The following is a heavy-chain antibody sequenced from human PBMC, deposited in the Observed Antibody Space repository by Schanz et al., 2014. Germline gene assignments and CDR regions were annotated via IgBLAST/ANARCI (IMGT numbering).Heavy chain of an antibody. J-gene: IGHJ4*02. CDR1: GFSFSSYS. CDR3: VKDRGFSYGGTWYTHHDS. Sequence: EVQLVESGGGLVQPGESLRLSCAVSGFSFSSYSMSWVRQAPGKGLEWIAYISSGGTTIYYADSVKGRFTISRDNAKSSLYLQMNSLRDEDTAIYYCVKDRGFSYGGTWYTHHDSWGQGILVTVTS. D-gene: IGHD2-15*01. V-gene: IGHV3-48*02. CDR2: ISSGGTTI.